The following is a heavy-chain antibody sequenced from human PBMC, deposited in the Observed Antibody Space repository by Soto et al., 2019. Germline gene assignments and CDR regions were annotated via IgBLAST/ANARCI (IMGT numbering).Heavy chain of an antibody. CDR1: GFTFDDYA. Sequence: EVQLVESGGGLVQPGRSLRLSCAASGFTFDDYAMHWVRQAPGKGLEWVSGISWNSGSIGYVDSVKGRFTISRDNAKNSLYLQMNSLRAEDTALYYCAKGDTADYWGQGTLVTVSS. CDR2: ISWNSGSI. D-gene: IGHD5-18*01. CDR3: AKGDTADY. J-gene: IGHJ4*02. V-gene: IGHV3-9*01.